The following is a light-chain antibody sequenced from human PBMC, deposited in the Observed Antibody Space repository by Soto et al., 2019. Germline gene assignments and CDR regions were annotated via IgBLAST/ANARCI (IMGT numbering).Light chain of an antibody. J-gene: IGKJ1*01. Sequence: ETVLTQSPGTLSLSPGERATLSCRASQTVSNRYVAWYQHKPGQAPRVLIYAASNRTPGIPDRFSGSGSGTDFTLTISRLEPEDFAVYYCQQYGSSGTFGQGTKVDIK. CDR1: QTVSNRY. V-gene: IGKV3-20*01. CDR2: AAS. CDR3: QQYGSSGT.